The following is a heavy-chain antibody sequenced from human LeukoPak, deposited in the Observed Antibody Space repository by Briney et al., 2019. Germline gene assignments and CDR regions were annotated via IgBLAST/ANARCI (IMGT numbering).Heavy chain of an antibody. CDR3: ARGTQQVPLAYYFDY. CDR1: GYTFTGYY. Sequence: GASVKVSCKASGYTFTGYYMHWVRQAPGQGLEWMGWINPNSGGTNYAQKFQGRVTMTRDTSISTAYMELSRLRSDDTAVYYCARGTQQVPLAYYFDYWGQGTLVTVSS. V-gene: IGHV1-2*02. CDR2: INPNSGGT. D-gene: IGHD2-2*01. J-gene: IGHJ4*02.